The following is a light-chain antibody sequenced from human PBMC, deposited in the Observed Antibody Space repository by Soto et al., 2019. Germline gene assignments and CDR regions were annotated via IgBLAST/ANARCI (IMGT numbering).Light chain of an antibody. V-gene: IGKV1-5*03. CDR3: QQYNSYSRT. CDR2: KAS. Sequence: DIQMTQSPSTLSASVGDRVTITCRASQSISSWLAWYQQKPGKAPKVLIYKASSLESGVPSRFSGSGSGTDFTLPISSLQPDDFATYYFQQYNSYSRTFGQGTKVEIK. CDR1: QSISSW. J-gene: IGKJ1*01.